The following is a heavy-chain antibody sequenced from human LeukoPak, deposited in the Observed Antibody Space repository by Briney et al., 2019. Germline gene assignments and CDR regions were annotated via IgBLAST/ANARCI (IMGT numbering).Heavy chain of an antibody. J-gene: IGHJ6*02. CDR2: ISAYNGNT. CDR1: GYTFTSYG. CDR3: SRVRRTMGGTRQWLTTPHYYYGMDV. D-gene: IGHD6-19*01. Sequence: GASVKVSCKASGYTFTSYGISWVRQAPGQGLQWMGWISAYNGNTNYAQKFQGRVTMNTDTSKSTAYMELRTLRSDDTALYYCSRVRRTMGGTRQWLTTPHYYYGMDVWGQGTTVTVSS. V-gene: IGHV1-18*01.